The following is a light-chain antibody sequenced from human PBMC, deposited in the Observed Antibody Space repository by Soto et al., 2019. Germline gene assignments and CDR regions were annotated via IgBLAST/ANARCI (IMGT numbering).Light chain of an antibody. CDR3: QSSDSSLSYVV. Sequence: QSVLTQPPSVSGAPGQRVTISCTGSSSNIGAGYDVHWYQQLPGTAPKLLIYGNSNRPSGVPDRFSGSKSGTSASLAITGLQAEDEADYYCQSSDSSLSYVVFGGGTKVTVL. V-gene: IGLV1-40*01. CDR1: SSNIGAGYD. J-gene: IGLJ2*01. CDR2: GNS.